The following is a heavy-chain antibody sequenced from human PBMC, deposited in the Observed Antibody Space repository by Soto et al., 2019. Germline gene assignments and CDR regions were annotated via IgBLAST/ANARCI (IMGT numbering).Heavy chain of an antibody. D-gene: IGHD3-10*01. V-gene: IGHV4-59*01. J-gene: IGHJ6*02. CDR1: GGSISDDY. CDR3: AREARGVIGGMDV. Sequence: PSETLSLTCTVSGGSISDDYWSWIRQPPGKGLEWIGHISHSGSTNYNPSLKSRVTISVDTSKRQFSLKLSSVTAADTAVYYCAREARGVIGGMDVWGQGTTVTSP. CDR2: ISHSGST.